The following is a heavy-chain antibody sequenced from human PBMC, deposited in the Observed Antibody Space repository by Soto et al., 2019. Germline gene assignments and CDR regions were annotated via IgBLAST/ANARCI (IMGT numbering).Heavy chain of an antibody. V-gene: IGHV1-69*01. CDR3: XXXRXXXXXXXXDY. CDR1: GGTFSXXP. CDR2: IIPIFGTI. Sequence: QVQLVQSGXEVKKXGSSVKVSCKASGGTFSXXPXXXXXXXXXXGXGWMGQIIPIFGTISHAQNFQGRITITADESTSTAYMELXXLXSXXXXXXXXXXXRXXXXXXXXDYWGQGTLVTVSS. J-gene: IGHJ4*02.